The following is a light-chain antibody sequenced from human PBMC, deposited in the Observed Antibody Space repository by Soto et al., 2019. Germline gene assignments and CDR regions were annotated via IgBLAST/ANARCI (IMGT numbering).Light chain of an antibody. V-gene: IGKV1-33*01. J-gene: IGKJ3*01. CDR2: DAS. CDR1: QDISNY. Sequence: DIQMTQSPSSLSASVGDRVTITCQASQDISNYLNWYQQKPGKAPKLLIYDASNLETGVPSRFSGSGSGTDFTFTISSLQTEDIATDYCQQYDNLLFTFGPGTKVDIK. CDR3: QQYDNLLFT.